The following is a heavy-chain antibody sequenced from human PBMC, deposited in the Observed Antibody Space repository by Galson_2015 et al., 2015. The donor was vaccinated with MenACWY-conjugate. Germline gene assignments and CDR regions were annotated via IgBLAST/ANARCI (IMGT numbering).Heavy chain of an antibody. CDR3: ARSLSGYSSGWTPPVQSLPGAFDI. D-gene: IGHD6-19*01. J-gene: IGHJ3*02. CDR2: IDPSDSYT. V-gene: IGHV5-10-1*01. CDR1: GYSFTSYW. Sequence: QSGAEVKKPGESLRISCKGSGYSFTSYWISWVRQMPGKGLEWMGRIDPSDSYTNYSPSFQGHVTISADKSISTAYLQWSSLKASDTAMYYCARSLSGYSSGWTPPVQSLPGAFDIWGQGTMVTVSS.